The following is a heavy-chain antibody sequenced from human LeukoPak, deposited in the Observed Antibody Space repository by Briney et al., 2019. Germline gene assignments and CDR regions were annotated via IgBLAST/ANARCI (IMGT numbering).Heavy chain of an antibody. CDR2: IRSKANNYAT. CDR3: AKDIRAVAGPLDY. V-gene: IGHV3-73*01. D-gene: IGHD6-19*01. Sequence: GGSLRLSCAASGFTFSGSAMQWVRQASGKGLECVGRIRSKANNYATAYAASVKGRFIISRDDSKNTAYLQMNSLKSEDTAVYYCAKDIRAVAGPLDYWGQGTLVTVSS. J-gene: IGHJ4*02. CDR1: GFTFSGSA.